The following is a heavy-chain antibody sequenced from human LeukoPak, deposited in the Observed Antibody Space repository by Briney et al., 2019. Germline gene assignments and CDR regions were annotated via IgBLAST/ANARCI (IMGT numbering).Heavy chain of an antibody. V-gene: IGHV1-69*05. CDR3: ARAIGSNFGNYFDY. CDR1: GGTFSSYA. CDR2: IIPIFGTA. J-gene: IGHJ4*02. D-gene: IGHD4-11*01. Sequence: GASVKVSCKASGGTFSSYAISWVRQAPGQGLEWMGGIIPIFGTANYAQKFQGRVMITTDESTSTAYMELSSLRSEDTAVYYCARAIGSNFGNYFDYWGQGTLVTVSS.